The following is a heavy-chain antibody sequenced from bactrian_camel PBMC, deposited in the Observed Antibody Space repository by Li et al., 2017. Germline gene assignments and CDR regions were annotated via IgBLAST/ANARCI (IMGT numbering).Heavy chain of an antibody. V-gene: IGHV3S55*01. CDR1: GYSTSGSYC. D-gene: IGHD5*01. CDR3: ASMPYVDGGVDDVGTGDFIF. CDR2: IDKNGKT. Sequence: HVQLVESGGGSVQPGGSLRLSCQASGYSTSGSYCMGWFRQAPGKEREGVASIDKNGKTDYADSVKGRFTISRDNAKQTLYLQMNSLKPEDTAMYYCASMPYVDGGVDDVGTGDFIFWGQGTQVTVS. J-gene: IGHJ6*01.